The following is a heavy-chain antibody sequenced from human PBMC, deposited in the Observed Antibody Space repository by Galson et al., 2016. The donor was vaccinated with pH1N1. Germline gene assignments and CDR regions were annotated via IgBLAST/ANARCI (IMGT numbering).Heavy chain of an antibody. V-gene: IGHV3-21*01. CDR1: GFTYSSYS. D-gene: IGHD6-13*01. CDR2: ITSTGAYI. Sequence: SLRLSCAASGFTYSSYSMNWVRQAPGKGLEWVSTITSTGAYIYYAESVKGRFTISRDNAKNSLYLQMNSLRAEDTAVYYCARTSITAVGTTNWFDSWGQGILVTVSS. CDR3: ARTSITAVGTTNWFDS. J-gene: IGHJ5*01.